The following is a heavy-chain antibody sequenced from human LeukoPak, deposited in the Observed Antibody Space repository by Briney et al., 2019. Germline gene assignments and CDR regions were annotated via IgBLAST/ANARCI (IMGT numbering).Heavy chain of an antibody. J-gene: IGHJ4*02. D-gene: IGHD6-13*01. CDR3: ARSARYSSSWYLGY. CDR1: GYTFTSYG. V-gene: IGHV1-18*01. CDR2: ISAYNGNT. Sequence: VASVKVSFKASGYTFTSYGISWVRQAPGQGLEWMGWISAYNGNTNYAQKLQGRVTMTTDTSTSTAYMELGSLRSDDTAVYYCARSARYSSSWYLGYWGQGTLVTVSS.